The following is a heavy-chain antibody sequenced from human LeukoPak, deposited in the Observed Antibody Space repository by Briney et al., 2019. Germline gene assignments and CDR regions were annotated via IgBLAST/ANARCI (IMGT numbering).Heavy chain of an antibody. CDR2: ISFDGSNE. D-gene: IGHD1-20*01. CDR3: AIRSGAVARSTRVPEGFDY. Sequence: PGGSLRLSCAASGFTLSIYGMQWYRQAPGKGLEWVAVISFDGSNEFYGDSVKGRFTISRDNSKNTLYLQMNSLRPEDTAVYYCAIRSGAVARSTRVPEGFDYWGQGTLVIVSS. J-gene: IGHJ4*01. V-gene: IGHV3-30*03. CDR1: GFTLSIYG.